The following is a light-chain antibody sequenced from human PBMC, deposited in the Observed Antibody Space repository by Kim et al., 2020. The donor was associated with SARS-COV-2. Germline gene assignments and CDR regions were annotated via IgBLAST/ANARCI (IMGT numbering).Light chain of an antibody. CDR1: QCVTSDY. V-gene: IGKV3-20*01. Sequence: SPGEIATLSCSARQCVTSDYLAWHQHKPGRAPRVLIYGASARAPGIPDRFSGSGSGTDFTLTIARVEPEDFAVYYCQQYGDFRTFGQGTKVDIK. CDR3: QQYGDFRT. CDR2: GAS. J-gene: IGKJ1*01.